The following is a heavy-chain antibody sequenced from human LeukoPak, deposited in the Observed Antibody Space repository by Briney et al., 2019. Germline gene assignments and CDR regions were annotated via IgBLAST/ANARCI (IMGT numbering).Heavy chain of an antibody. Sequence: GGSLRLSCAASGFTFSSYAMSWVRQAPGKGLEWVSAISGSGGSTYYADSVKGRFTISRDNSKNTLYLQMNSLRAEDTAVYYCAKDSHHLRFLEWLPPFDYWGQGTLVTVSS. J-gene: IGHJ4*02. CDR3: AKDSHHLRFLEWLPPFDY. V-gene: IGHV3-23*01. CDR1: GFTFSSYA. CDR2: ISGSGGST. D-gene: IGHD3-3*01.